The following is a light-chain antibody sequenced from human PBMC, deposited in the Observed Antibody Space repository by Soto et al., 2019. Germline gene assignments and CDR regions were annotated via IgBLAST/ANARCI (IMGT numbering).Light chain of an antibody. J-gene: IGLJ2*01. Sequence: QSALTQPPSASGSPGQSVTISCTGTSSDVGGYKYVSWYQHRPGKAPKLMLYEVSKRPSGVPDRFSGSKSGNTASLTVSGLQAEDEADYYCSSYAGSNNLGVFGGGTKLTVL. CDR2: EVS. CDR1: SSDVGGYKY. CDR3: SSYAGSNNLGV. V-gene: IGLV2-8*01.